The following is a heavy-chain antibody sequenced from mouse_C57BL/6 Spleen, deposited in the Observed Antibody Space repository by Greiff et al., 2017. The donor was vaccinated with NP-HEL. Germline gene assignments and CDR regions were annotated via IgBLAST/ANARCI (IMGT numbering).Heavy chain of an antibody. V-gene: IGHV1-26*01. D-gene: IGHD3-2*02. CDR1: GYTFTDYY. J-gene: IGHJ4*01. Sequence: VQLQQSGPELVKPGASVKISCKASGYTFTDYYMNWVKQSHGKSLEWIGDINPNNGGTSYNQKFKGKATLTVDKSSSTAYMELRSLTSEDSAVYYCAREGQLRLHAMDYWGQGTSVTVSS. CDR3: AREGQLRLHAMDY. CDR2: INPNNGGT.